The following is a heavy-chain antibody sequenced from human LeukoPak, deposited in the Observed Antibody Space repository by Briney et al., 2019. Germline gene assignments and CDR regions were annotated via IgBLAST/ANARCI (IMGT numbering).Heavy chain of an antibody. CDR1: GFTYSSYW. V-gene: IGHV3-7*03. CDR3: ARGTYWSPLDFDY. Sequence: GGSLRLSCAASGFTYSSYWMSWVRQAPGKGLEWVANIKEDGSEKYYLHSVKGRFTISRDNAKNALYLQMNSLRAEDTAVYYCARGTYWSPLDFDYWGQGSLVTVSS. J-gene: IGHJ4*02. D-gene: IGHD1-1*01. CDR2: IKEDGSEK.